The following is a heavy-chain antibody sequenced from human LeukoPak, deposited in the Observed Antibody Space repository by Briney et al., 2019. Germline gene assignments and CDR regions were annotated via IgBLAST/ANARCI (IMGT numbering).Heavy chain of an antibody. CDR3: ARVIVLMVYATNWFDP. D-gene: IGHD2-8*01. CDR2: IPYDGSNK. J-gene: IGHJ5*02. Sequence: PGGSLRLSCAASGFTFNNYGMHWVRQAPGKGLEWVALIPYDGSNKYYADSVKGRFTVSRDNSKNTLYLQMNSLRAEDTAVYYCARVIVLMVYATNWFDPWGQGTLVTVSS. V-gene: IGHV3-30*03. CDR1: GFTFNNYG.